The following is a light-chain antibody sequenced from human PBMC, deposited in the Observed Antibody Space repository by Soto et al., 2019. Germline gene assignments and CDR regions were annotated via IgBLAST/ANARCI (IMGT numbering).Light chain of an antibody. CDR1: QDITNF. V-gene: IGKV1-17*03. J-gene: IGKJ2*01. CDR3: LQHCSFPYT. Sequence: DIQMTQSPSAVSASVGDRVTITCRASQDITNFLAWFQQKPGKVPERLIFGASSLQSGVPSRFSGSGSGTEFTLTISSLQPEDFATYYCLQHCSFPYTFGQGTRLEI. CDR2: GAS.